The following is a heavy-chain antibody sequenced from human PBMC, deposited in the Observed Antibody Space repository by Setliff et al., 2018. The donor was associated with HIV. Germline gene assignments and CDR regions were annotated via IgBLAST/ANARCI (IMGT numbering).Heavy chain of an antibody. CDR3: VREWAGYPLNWFDP. V-gene: IGHV3-23*01. CDR1: GFTFSSYA. D-gene: IGHD5-12*01. Sequence: GGSLRLSCAASGFTFSSYAMSWVRQAPGKGLEWVSAISGSGGSTYYADSVKGRFTISRDNSKNTLYLQINTLTAEDSAVYYCVREWAGYPLNWFDPWGQGTLVTVSS. CDR2: ISGSGGST. J-gene: IGHJ5*02.